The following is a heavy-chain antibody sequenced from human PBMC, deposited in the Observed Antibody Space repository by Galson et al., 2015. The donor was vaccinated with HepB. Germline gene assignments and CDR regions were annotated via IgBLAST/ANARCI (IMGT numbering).Heavy chain of an antibody. D-gene: IGHD5-24*01. CDR2: IIPIFGTA. CDR3: ARDGYNSTSYYYYGMDV. J-gene: IGHJ6*02. V-gene: IGHV1-69*01. Sequence: SCKASGGTFSSYAISWVRQAPGQGLEWMGGIIPIFGTANYAQKFQGRVTITADESTSTAYMELSSLRSEDTAVYYCARDGYNSTSYYYYGMDVWGQGTTGTVSS. CDR1: GGTFSSYA.